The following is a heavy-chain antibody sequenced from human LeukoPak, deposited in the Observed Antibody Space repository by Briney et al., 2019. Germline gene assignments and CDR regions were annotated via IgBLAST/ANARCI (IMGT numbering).Heavy chain of an antibody. D-gene: IGHD3-16*01. Sequence: SGGSLRLSCAASGFTFSSYSMNWVRQAPGKGLEWVAIIWYDGSEKYYAESVKGRFTVARDNSKNTLYLQMNSLRVDDTAVYYCARDSWGGMAFDIWGQGTTVIVSS. CDR2: IWYDGSEK. CDR3: ARDSWGGMAFDI. V-gene: IGHV3-33*08. J-gene: IGHJ3*02. CDR1: GFTFSSYS.